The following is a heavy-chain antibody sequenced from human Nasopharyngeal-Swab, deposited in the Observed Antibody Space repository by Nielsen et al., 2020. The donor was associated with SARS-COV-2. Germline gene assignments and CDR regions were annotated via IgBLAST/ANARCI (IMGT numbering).Heavy chain of an antibody. CDR1: GSTFSSYP. V-gene: IGHV3-48*03. CDR2: ISSSGSTI. J-gene: IGHJ4*02. Sequence: GESLKISCPASGSTFSSYPMTWVRQAPGKGLEWVSYISSSGSTIYYADSVKGRFTISRDNAKNSLYLQLNSLRAEDTAVYYCAGLSRDGYNSWGQGTLVTVSS. D-gene: IGHD5-24*01. CDR3: AGLSRDGYNS.